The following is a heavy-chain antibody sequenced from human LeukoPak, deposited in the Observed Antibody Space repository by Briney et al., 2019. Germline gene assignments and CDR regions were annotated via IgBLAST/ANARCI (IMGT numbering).Heavy chain of an antibody. D-gene: IGHD3-9*01. Sequence: GASVKVSCKASGYTFTGYYIHWVRQAPGQGLEWMGWINPNSGDTNYAQKFQGRVTMTRDTSISTAYMELSRLRSDDTAVYYCARAYYDILTGYYTLAYNWFDPWGQGTLVTVSS. V-gene: IGHV1-2*02. CDR1: GYTFTGYY. CDR3: ARAYYDILTGYYTLAYNWFDP. J-gene: IGHJ5*02. CDR2: INPNSGDT.